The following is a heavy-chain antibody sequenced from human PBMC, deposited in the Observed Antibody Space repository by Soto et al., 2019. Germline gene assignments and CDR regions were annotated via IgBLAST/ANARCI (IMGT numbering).Heavy chain of an antibody. D-gene: IGHD1-1*01. J-gene: IGHJ4*02. Sequence: QVQLQESGPGLVKPSQTLSLTCTVSGGSISSGGYYWSWIRQHPGKGLEWIGYIYSSGSTYYNPSLKSRVTISVDTSKNQFSLKLSSVTAADTAVYYCAGGGTGTSKFDYWGQGTLVTVSS. V-gene: IGHV4-31*03. CDR3: AGGGTGTSKFDY. CDR2: IYSSGST. CDR1: GGSISSGGYY.